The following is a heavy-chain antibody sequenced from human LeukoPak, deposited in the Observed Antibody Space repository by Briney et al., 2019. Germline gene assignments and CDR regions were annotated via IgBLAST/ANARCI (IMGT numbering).Heavy chain of an antibody. CDR2: INHSGST. CDR3: VRHVARAFDI. V-gene: IGHV4-34*01. Sequence: SETLSLTCTVSGGSVSDYYWSWIRQSPGKGLEWIGEINHSGSTKYNPSLKSRVTISIDTSKNQLSLELSSVTAADTAVYSCVRHVARAFDIWGQGTKVTVSS. J-gene: IGHJ3*02. CDR1: GGSVSDYY.